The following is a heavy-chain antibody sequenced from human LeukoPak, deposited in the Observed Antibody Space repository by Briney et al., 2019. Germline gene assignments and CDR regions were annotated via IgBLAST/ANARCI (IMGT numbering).Heavy chain of an antibody. V-gene: IGHV1-24*01. CDR3: ATPYSSGWPRGYYYYYGMDV. CDR1: GYTLTELS. D-gene: IGHD6-19*01. J-gene: IGHJ6*02. CDR2: FYPEDGET. Sequence: ASVKDSCKVSGYTLTELSMHWARQAPGKGLEWMGGFYPEDGETIYAQKFQGRVTMTEDTSTDTAYMELSSLRSEDTAVYYCATPYSSGWPRGYYYYYGMDVWGQGTTVTVPS.